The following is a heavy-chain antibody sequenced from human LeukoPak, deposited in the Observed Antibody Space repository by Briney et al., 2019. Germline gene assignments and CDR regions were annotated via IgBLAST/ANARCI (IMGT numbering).Heavy chain of an antibody. V-gene: IGHV3-30*18. CDR2: ISYDGSNK. Sequence: LTGGSLRLSCAASGFTFSSYGMHWVRQAPGKGLEWVAVISYDGSNKYYADSVKGRFTISRDNSKNTLYLQMNSLRAEDTAVYYCAKEGSSTSGGMDVWGQGTTVTVSS. CDR1: GFTFSSYG. J-gene: IGHJ6*02. CDR3: AKEGSSTSGGMDV. D-gene: IGHD2-2*01.